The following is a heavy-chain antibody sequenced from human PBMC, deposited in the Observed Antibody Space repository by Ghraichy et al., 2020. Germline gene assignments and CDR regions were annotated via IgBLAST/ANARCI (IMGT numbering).Heavy chain of an antibody. CDR1: GGTLTYYY. Sequence: GSLRLSCSVSGGTLTYYYWNWIRQPPGKALEWIWQIFFNGRTTYHPSLRGRVSISIDTSKKTFSLQMTSLTAADTAVYYRAAQWALQDNWCERWGQGTLVTVS. CDR3: AAQWALQDNWCER. V-gene: IGHV4-59*01. CDR2: IFFNGRT. D-gene: IGHD1-26*01. J-gene: IGHJ5*02.